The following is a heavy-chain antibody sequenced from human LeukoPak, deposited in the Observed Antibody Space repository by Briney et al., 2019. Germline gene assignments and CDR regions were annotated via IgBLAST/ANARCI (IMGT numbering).Heavy chain of an antibody. J-gene: IGHJ3*02. Sequence: KSGPTLVNPTQTLTLTCTFSGFSLSTRGVGVGWIRQPPGKALEWLARIDWDDDKYYSTSLKTRLTISKDTSKNQVVLTMTNMDPVDTATYYCARISGPAYGDYALSESAFDIWGQGTMVTVSS. D-gene: IGHD4-17*01. CDR3: ARISGPAYGDYALSESAFDI. V-gene: IGHV2-70*11. CDR1: GFSLSTRGVG. CDR2: IDWDDDK.